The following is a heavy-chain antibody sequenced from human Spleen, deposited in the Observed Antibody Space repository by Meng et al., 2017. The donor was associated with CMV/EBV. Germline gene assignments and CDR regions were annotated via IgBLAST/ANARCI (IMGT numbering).Heavy chain of an antibody. Sequence: GGSLRLSCGASGCTFRDYTMQWVRQAPGKGLEWVALISWDGGTRYYGYSVKGRFTISRDNSVNSLYLQMHSLRTEDTALYYCTKDISFHGYSGASDYWCQGTLVTVSS. D-gene: IGHD5-12*01. CDR2: ISWDGGTR. V-gene: IGHV3-43*01. CDR1: GCTFRDYT. J-gene: IGHJ4*02. CDR3: TKDISFHGYSGASDY.